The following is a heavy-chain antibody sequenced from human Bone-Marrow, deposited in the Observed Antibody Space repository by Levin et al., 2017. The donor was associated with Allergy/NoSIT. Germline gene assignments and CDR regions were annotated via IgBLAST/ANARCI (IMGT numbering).Heavy chain of an antibody. D-gene: IGHD3-16*02. V-gene: IGHV4-30-4*01. J-gene: IGHJ4*02. CDR1: GGSLTNGDYY. CDR2: IYYSGST. CDR3: ARAAYYEFVWGSFRFFDH. Sequence: SETLSLTCAVSGGSLTNGDYYWSWIRQSPGKGLEWIGYIYYSGSTYYNPSLKSRVLISIDTSENQFSLKLKSVTAADTAVYFCARAAYYEFVWGSFRFFDHWGQGYLVTVSS.